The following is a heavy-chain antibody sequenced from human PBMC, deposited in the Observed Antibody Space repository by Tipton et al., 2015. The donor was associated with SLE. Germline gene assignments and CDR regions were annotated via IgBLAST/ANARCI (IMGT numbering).Heavy chain of an antibody. CDR3: ARSQGQQLVQDAFDI. CDR2: ISYDGSNK. V-gene: IGHV3-30-3*01. J-gene: IGHJ3*02. CDR1: GFTFSSYA. Sequence: SLRLSCAASGFTFSSYAMHWVRQAPGKGLEWVAVISYDGSNKYYADSVKGRFTISRDNSKNTLYLQMNSLRAEDTAVYYCARSQGQQLVQDAFDIWGQGTMVTVPS. D-gene: IGHD6-13*01.